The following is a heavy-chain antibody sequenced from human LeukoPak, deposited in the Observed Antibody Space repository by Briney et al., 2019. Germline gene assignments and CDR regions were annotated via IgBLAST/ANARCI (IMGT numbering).Heavy chain of an antibody. CDR1: GYTLTGYY. J-gene: IGHJ5*02. CDR2: INPNSGGT. D-gene: IGHD2-2*01. CDR3: ARDQYCSSTSCYSGFDP. Sequence: GASVKVSCKASGYTLTGYYMHWVRQAPGQGLEWMGWINPNSGGTNYAQKFQGRVTMTRDTSISTAYMELSRLRSDDTAVYYCARDQYCSSTSCYSGFDPWGQGTLVTVSS. V-gene: IGHV1-2*02.